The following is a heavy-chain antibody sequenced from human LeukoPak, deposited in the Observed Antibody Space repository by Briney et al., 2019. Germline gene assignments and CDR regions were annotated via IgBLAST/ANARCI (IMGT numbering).Heavy chain of an antibody. CDR2: ISYDGNNK. CDR1: GFTFSSFA. V-gene: IGHV3-30-3*01. D-gene: IGHD1-1*01. CDR3: ARGTGTRVAPYYFDH. Sequence: PGRSLRLSCAASGFTFSSFAMHWVRQAPGKGLEWVAVISYDGNNKYYADSVKGRFTISRVNSKNTLYLQVNSLRTEDTAMYFCARGTGTRVAPYYFDHWGQGTLVTVSS. J-gene: IGHJ4*02.